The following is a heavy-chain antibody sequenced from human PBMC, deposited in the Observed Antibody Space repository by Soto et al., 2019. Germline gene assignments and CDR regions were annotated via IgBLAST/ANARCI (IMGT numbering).Heavy chain of an antibody. CDR2: INWNGGST. Sequence: PGGSLRLSCAASGFTFDDYGMSWVRQAPGKGLEWVSGINWNGGSTGYADSVKGRFTISRDNAKNSLYLQMNSLRAEDTALYYCARGSVGATSNYYYGMDVWGQGTTVTVSS. CDR3: ARGSVGATSNYYYGMDV. V-gene: IGHV3-20*04. D-gene: IGHD1-26*01. CDR1: GFTFDDYG. J-gene: IGHJ6*02.